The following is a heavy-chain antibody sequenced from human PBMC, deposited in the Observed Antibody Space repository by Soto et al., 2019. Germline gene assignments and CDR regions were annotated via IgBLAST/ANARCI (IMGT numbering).Heavy chain of an antibody. CDR2: ISGSGGST. J-gene: IGHJ4*02. D-gene: IGHD3-10*01. CDR1: GFTFSSYA. Sequence: GGSLRLSCAASGFTFSSYAMSWVRQAPGKGLEWVSAISGSGGSTYYADSVKGRFTISRDNSKNTLYLQMNSLRAEDTAVYYCAKVPPRGSGSYYANPYYFDYWGQGTLVTVSS. V-gene: IGHV3-23*01. CDR3: AKVPPRGSGSYYANPYYFDY.